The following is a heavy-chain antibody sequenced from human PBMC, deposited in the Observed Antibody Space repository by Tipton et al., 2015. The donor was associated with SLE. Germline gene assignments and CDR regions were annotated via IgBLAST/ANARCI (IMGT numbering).Heavy chain of an antibody. D-gene: IGHD3-22*01. Sequence: LRLSCGGSGGSIRSSSYFWGWIRQPPGKGLEWIGSVYYTGSTYSNPSYMSRLIISVDTSKNQFSLTLSSVTAADTAVYYCATSLNYYDRSGPVAWGQGTRVTVSS. CDR3: ATSLNYYDRSGPVA. CDR2: VYYTGST. CDR1: GGSIRSSSYF. J-gene: IGHJ3*01. V-gene: IGHV4-39*01.